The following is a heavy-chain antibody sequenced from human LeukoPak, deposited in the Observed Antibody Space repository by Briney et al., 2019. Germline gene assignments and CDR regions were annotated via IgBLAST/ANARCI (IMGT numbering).Heavy chain of an antibody. J-gene: IGHJ4*02. CDR1: GFTFSGYA. CDR3: AKEPLGYSYGYFDY. Sequence: GGSLRLSCAASGFTFSGYAMSWVRQAPGKGLEWVSGISGSGGSTYYADSVKGRFTISRDNSKNTLYLQMNSLRAEDTAVFYCAKEPLGYSYGYFDYWGQGTLVTVSS. D-gene: IGHD5-18*01. V-gene: IGHV3-23*01. CDR2: ISGSGGST.